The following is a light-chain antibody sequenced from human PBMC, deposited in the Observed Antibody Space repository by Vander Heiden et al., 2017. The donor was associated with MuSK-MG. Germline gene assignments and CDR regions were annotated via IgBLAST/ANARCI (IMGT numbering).Light chain of an antibody. CDR2: DAS. J-gene: IGKJ2*01. Sequence: DIQMTQSPSSLSASVGDRVTITCQASQDIRKYLNWYQQKPGKAPKILIYDASDSETGVPSRFSGSGSGTDFTFTISSLQPEDIATYYCQQDENLPYTFGQRTKLEIK. CDR1: QDIRKY. V-gene: IGKV1-33*01. CDR3: QQDENLPYT.